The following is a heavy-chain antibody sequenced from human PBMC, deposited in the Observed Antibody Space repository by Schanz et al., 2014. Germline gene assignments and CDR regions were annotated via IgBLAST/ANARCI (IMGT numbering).Heavy chain of an antibody. V-gene: IGHV4-31*01. J-gene: IGHJ4*02. CDR3: ARGGFWGSYYGLFDY. CDR1: GDSISNTPYY. CDR2: IFFSGAT. D-gene: IGHD1-26*01. Sequence: QVQLQESGPGLVKPSQTLSLTCTVSGDSISNTPYYWTWIRQHPGKGLEWIGYIFFSGATHQNPXXXXXISISIDTSKNQFSLDLTSVTAADTAVYYCARGGFWGSYYGLFDYWGQGALVTVSS.